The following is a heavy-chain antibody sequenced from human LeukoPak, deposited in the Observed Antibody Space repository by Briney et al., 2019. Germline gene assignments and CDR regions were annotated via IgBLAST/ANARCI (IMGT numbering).Heavy chain of an antibody. CDR2: VHNSGGDNYIP. CDR1: GGSISRFF. CDR3: ARRRRPFISDSTDYPHAFDM. Sequence: SETLSLTCSVSGGSISRFFWTWIRQSPGRGLEWIGYVHNSGGDNYIPSYNPSLKSRATISVETSKNQFSLQLTSVTATDAAVYFCARRRRPFISDSTDYPHAFDMWGQGTRVIVSA. V-gene: IGHV4-59*08. D-gene: IGHD2-8*02. J-gene: IGHJ3*02.